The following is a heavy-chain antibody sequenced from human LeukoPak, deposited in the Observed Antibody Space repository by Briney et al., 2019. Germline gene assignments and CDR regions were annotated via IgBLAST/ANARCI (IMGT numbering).Heavy chain of an antibody. J-gene: IGHJ4*02. D-gene: IGHD3-22*01. CDR1: GFTFNNYE. CDR2: IYSGGST. V-gene: IGHV3-66*01. CDR3: ARGDYYDSSGYRD. Sequence: GGSLRLSCAASGFTFNNYEMNWVRQAPGKGLEWVSVIYSGGSTYYADSVKGRFTISRDNSKNTLYLQMNSLRAEDTAVYYCARGDYYDSSGYRDWGQGTLVTVSS.